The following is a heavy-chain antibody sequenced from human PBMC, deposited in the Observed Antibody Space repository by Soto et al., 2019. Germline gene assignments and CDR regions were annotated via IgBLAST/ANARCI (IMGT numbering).Heavy chain of an antibody. CDR2: IYYSGST. CDR1: GGSISSGGYY. V-gene: IGHV4-31*03. Sequence: PSETLSLTCTVSGGSISSGGYYWSWIRQHPGKGLEWIGYIYYSGSTYYNPSLKSRVTISVDTSKNQFSLKLSSVTAADTAVYYCARDFKRYSRPPGPLEYWGLGTPVTVSS. D-gene: IGHD2-2*02. J-gene: IGHJ4*02. CDR3: ARDFKRYSRPPGPLEY.